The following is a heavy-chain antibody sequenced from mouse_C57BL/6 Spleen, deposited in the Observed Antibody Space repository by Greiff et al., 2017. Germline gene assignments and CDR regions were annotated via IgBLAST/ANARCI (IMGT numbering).Heavy chain of an antibody. CDR3: ARSKGYCNYVAMDY. CDR2: IYPGDGDT. CDR1: GYAFSRYW. D-gene: IGHD2-1*01. V-gene: IGHV1-80*01. J-gene: IGHJ4*01. Sequence: VKLQASGAELVKPGASVKISCTASGYAFSRYWMNWVKQRPGKGLEWIGQIYPGDGDTNYNGKFKGKATLTADKSSSTAYMQLSSLTSEDSAVYFCARSKGYCNYVAMDYWGQGTSVTVSS.